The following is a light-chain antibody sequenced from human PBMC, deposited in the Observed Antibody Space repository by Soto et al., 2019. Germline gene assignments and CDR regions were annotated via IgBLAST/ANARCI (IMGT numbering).Light chain of an antibody. V-gene: IGLV1-40*01. CDR2: GNS. CDR1: SSNIGAGYD. CDR3: QSYDSSLSGGV. J-gene: IGLJ3*02. Sequence: QSVLTQPPSVSGAPGQRVTISCTESSSNIGAGYDVHWYQQLPGTAPKLLIYGNSNRPSGDPDRFSGSKSGTSASLAITGLQAEDEADYYCQSYDSSLSGGVFGGGTKLTVL.